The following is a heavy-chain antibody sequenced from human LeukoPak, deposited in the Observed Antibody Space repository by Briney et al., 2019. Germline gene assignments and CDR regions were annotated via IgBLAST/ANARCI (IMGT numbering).Heavy chain of an antibody. Sequence: AETLSLTCTVSGGSISSYYWSWIRQPPGKGLEWIGYIYYSGSTNYNPSLKSRVTISVDTSKNQFSLKLSSVTAADTAVYYCARRLPNCSGGSCYYYYYYMDVWGKGTTVTVSS. CDR1: GGSISSYY. CDR3: ARRLPNCSGGSCYYYYYYMDV. J-gene: IGHJ6*03. CDR2: IYYSGST. D-gene: IGHD2-15*01. V-gene: IGHV4-59*01.